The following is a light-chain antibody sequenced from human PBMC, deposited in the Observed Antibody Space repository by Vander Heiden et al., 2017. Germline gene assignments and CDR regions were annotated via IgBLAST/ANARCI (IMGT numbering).Light chain of an antibody. V-gene: IGKV1-5*03. CDR1: QRISNW. J-gene: IGKJ1*01. CDR2: KAS. Sequence: IMMIKSPSTLSASVGDRVTITCRASQRISNWLAWYQQKPGKAPKLLMYKASTLEGGVPSRFSGSGSGTEFTLTISSLQSDDFATYYCQQYKTYPETFGPGTKVEIK. CDR3: QQYKTYPET.